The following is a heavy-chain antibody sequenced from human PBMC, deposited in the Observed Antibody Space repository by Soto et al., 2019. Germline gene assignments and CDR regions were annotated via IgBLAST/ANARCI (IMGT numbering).Heavy chain of an antibody. V-gene: IGHV5-51*01. J-gene: IGHJ6*02. CDR2: IYPGDSDT. Sequence: GESLKISCKGSGYSFTSYRIGWVRQMPGKGLEWMGIIYPGDSDTRYSPSFQGQVTISADKSISTAYLQWSSLKASDTAMYYCARFRGPSKDYYYGMDVWGQGTTVTVSS. CDR3: ARFRGPSKDYYYGMDV. CDR1: GYSFTSYR. D-gene: IGHD2-2*01.